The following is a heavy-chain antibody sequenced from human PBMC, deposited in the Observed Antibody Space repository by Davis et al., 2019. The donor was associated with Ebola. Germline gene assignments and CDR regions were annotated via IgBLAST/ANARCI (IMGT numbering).Heavy chain of an antibody. CDR1: GGSISNSNW. CDR3: ASLYYDFWSGDYYYYYGMDV. CDR2: IYHSGST. D-gene: IGHD3-3*01. V-gene: IGHV4-4*02. J-gene: IGHJ6*02. Sequence: SETLSLTCAVSGGSISNSNWWSWVRPPPGKRLEWIGEIYHSGSTNYNPSLKSRVTISVDKSKKQFSLKLSSVTAADTAVYYCASLYYDFWSGDYYYYYGMDVWGQGTTATVSS.